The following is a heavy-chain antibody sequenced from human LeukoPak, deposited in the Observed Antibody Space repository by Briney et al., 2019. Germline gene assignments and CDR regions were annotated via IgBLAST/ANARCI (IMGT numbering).Heavy chain of an antibody. CDR1: GYTFTSYG. D-gene: IGHD5-18*01. J-gene: IGHJ5*02. V-gene: IGHV1-18*01. Sequence: ASVKVSCKASGYTFTSYGISWVRQAPGQGLEWMGWISAYNGNTNYAQKLQGRVTKTTDTSTSTAYMELRSLRSDDTAVYYCARDRVDTAMVISGWFDPWGQGTLVTVSS. CDR3: ARDRVDTAMVISGWFDP. CDR2: ISAYNGNT.